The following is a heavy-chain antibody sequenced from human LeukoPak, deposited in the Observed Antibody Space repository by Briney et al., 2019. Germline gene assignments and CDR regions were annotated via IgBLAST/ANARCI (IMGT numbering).Heavy chain of an antibody. Sequence: GASVKDSCKASGYTFTSYYLHWVRQAPGQGLEWMGIINPSGGSTSYAQKFQGRVTMTRDTSTSTVYMELSSLRSEDTAVYYCARGFFSVTTLPNYYYYGMDVWGQGTTVTVSS. CDR2: INPSGGST. J-gene: IGHJ6*02. D-gene: IGHD4-17*01. CDR1: GYTFTSYY. CDR3: ARGFFSVTTLPNYYYYGMDV. V-gene: IGHV1-46*01.